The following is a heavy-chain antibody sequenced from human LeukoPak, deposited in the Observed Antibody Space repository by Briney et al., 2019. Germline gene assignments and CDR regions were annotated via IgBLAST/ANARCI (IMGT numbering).Heavy chain of an antibody. CDR1: GYTFTGYY. V-gene: IGHV1-2*02. Sequence: GASVKVSCKASGYTFTGYYMHWVRQAPGQGLEWMGWINPNSGGTNYAQKFQGRVTMTRDTSISTAYMELSRLRSDDTAVYYCARNSAAPYYYYYMDVWGKGTTVTVSS. CDR3: ARNSAAPYYYYYMDV. D-gene: IGHD4-23*01. CDR2: INPNSGGT. J-gene: IGHJ6*03.